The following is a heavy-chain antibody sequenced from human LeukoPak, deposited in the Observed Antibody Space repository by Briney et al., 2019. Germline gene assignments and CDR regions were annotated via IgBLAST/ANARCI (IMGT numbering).Heavy chain of an antibody. CDR3: AATRVCGGVLLRPNCLYFED. CDR2: IDFAGGST. J-gene: IGHJ4*02. D-gene: IGHD3-10*01. V-gene: IGHV3-23*01. CDR1: GFTFSSYA. Sequence: GGSLRLSCAASGFTFSSYAMSWVRQAPGRGLEWVSGIDFAGGSTNYADSVQGRFTVSRDNSKNTLYLQMNSLRAEDTAIYYCAATRVCGGVLLRPNCLYFEDWGQGTLVTVSS.